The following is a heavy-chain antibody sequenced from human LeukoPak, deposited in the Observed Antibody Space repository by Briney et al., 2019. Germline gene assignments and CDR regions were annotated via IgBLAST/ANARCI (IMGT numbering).Heavy chain of an antibody. CDR3: ARVGYCLGGLPQQYYFDY. CDR2: IYYSGST. D-gene: IGHD3-16*01. J-gene: IGHJ4*02. Sequence: SQTLSLTCTVSGGSISSGGYYWSWIRQHPGKGLEWIGYIYYSGSTNYNPSLKSRVTISVDTSKNQFSLKLSSVTAADTAVYYCARVGYCLGGLPQQYYFDYWGQGTLVTVSS. CDR1: GGSISSGGYY. V-gene: IGHV4-61*08.